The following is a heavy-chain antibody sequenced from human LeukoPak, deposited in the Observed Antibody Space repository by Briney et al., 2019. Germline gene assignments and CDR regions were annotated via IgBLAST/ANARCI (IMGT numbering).Heavy chain of an antibody. CDR1: GGSISSSNW. D-gene: IGHD4-17*01. Sequence: PSETLSLTCAVSGGSISSSNWWSRVRQPPGKGLEWIGEIYHSGSTNYNPSLKSRVSISVDTSKNQFSLRLSSVTAADTAVYYCARGSEDMTSVTYHPKSCYFDNWGQGTLVTVSS. J-gene: IGHJ4*02. CDR3: ARGSEDMTSVTYHPKSCYFDN. CDR2: IYHSGST. V-gene: IGHV4-4*02.